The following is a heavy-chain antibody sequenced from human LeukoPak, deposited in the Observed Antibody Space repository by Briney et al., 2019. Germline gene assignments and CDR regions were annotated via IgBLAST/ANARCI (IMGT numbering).Heavy chain of an antibody. D-gene: IGHD5-18*01. CDR3: ARDLRGYSYGDTIYYYMDV. Sequence: GGSLRLSCAASGFTFSSYGMHWVRQAPGKGLEWVAFIRYDGSNKYYADSVKGRFTISRDNSKNTLYLQMNSLRAEDTAVYYCARDLRGYSYGDTIYYYMDVWGKGTTVTVSS. CDR2: IRYDGSNK. V-gene: IGHV3-30*02. J-gene: IGHJ6*03. CDR1: GFTFSSYG.